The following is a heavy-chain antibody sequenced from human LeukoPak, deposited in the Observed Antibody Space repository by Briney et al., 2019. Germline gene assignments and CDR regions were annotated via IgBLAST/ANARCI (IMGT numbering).Heavy chain of an antibody. CDR3: ARGPQSRFDY. Sequence: SETLSLTCAVYGGSFSGYYWSWIRQPPGKGLEWIGEINHSGTTNYNPSLKSRVTISVDTSTNQFSLKLTSVTAADTAVYYCARGPQSRFDYWGQGTLVTVSS. V-gene: IGHV4-34*01. CDR1: GGSFSGYY. CDR2: INHSGTT. J-gene: IGHJ4*02.